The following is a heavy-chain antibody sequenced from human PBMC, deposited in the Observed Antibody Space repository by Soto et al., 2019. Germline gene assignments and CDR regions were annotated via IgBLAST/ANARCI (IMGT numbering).Heavy chain of an antibody. CDR1: GGSISGYY. CDR3: ARVPSP. CDR2: IYHSGST. V-gene: IGHV4-59*12. J-gene: IGHJ5*02. Sequence: SETLSLTCTVSGGSISGYYWSWLRQPPGKGLEWIGYIYHSGSTYYNPSLKSRVTISVDRSKNQFSLKLSSVTAADTAVYYCARVPSPWGQGTLVTVSS.